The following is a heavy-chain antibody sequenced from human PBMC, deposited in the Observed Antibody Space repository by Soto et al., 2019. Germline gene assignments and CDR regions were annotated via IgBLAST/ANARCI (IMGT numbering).Heavy chain of an antibody. CDR1: GFTFSSYG. J-gene: IGHJ4*02. V-gene: IGHV3-30*18. D-gene: IGHD3-3*01. CDR2: ISYDGSNK. CDR3: AKAGITIFGKFDY. Sequence: QVQLVESGGGVVQPGRSLRLSCAASGFTFSSYGMHWVRQAPGKGLEWVAVISYDGSNKYYADSVKGRFTISRDNSKNTLYLQMNSLRAEDTAVYYCAKAGITIFGKFDYWGQGTLVTVSS.